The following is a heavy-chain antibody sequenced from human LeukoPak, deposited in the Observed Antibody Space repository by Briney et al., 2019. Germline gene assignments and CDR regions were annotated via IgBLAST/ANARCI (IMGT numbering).Heavy chain of an antibody. CDR1: GGTFSSYA. D-gene: IGHD4-23*01. CDR2: IIPIFGTA. J-gene: IGHJ4*02. CDR3: ARGWLAETMVVTPYNY. Sequence: SVKVSCKASGGTFSSYAISWVRQAPGQGLEWMGGIIPIFGTANYAQKFQGRVTITAVESTSTAYMEVSSLRSEDTAVYYCARGWLAETMVVTPYNYWGQGTLVTVSS. V-gene: IGHV1-69*13.